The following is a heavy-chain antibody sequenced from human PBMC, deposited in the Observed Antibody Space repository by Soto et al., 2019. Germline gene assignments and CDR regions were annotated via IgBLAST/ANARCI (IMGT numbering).Heavy chain of an antibody. Sequence: SGPTLVNPTQTLTLTCTFSGFSLSTSGVGVGWIRQPPGKALEWLALIYWDDDKRYSPSLKSRLTITKDTSKNQVVLTMTNMDPVDTATYYCAHIRAGSYDFDYWGQGTLVTVSS. CDR3: AHIRAGSYDFDY. CDR2: IYWDDDK. V-gene: IGHV2-5*02. D-gene: IGHD3-10*01. CDR1: GFSLSTSGVG. J-gene: IGHJ4*02.